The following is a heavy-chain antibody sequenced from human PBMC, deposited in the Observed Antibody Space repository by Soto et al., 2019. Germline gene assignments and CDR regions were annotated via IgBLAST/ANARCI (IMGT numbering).Heavy chain of an antibody. Sequence: SVKVSCKASGGTFSSYTISWVRQAPGQGLEWMGRIIPILGIANYAQKFQGRVTITADKSTSTAYMELSSLRSEDTAVYYCAADPHYDSSGYYYPAFDYWGQGTLVTVSS. J-gene: IGHJ4*02. CDR3: AADPHYDSSGYYYPAFDY. V-gene: IGHV1-69*02. CDR1: GGTFSSYT. D-gene: IGHD3-22*01. CDR2: IIPILGIA.